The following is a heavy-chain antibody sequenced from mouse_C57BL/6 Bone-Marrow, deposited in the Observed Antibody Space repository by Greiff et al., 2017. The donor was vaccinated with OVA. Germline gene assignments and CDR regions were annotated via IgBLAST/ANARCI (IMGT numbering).Heavy chain of an antibody. J-gene: IGHJ3*01. V-gene: IGHV1-19*01. CDR3: ARRDTTVVEGFAY. D-gene: IGHD1-1*01. CDR1: GYTFTDYY. Sequence: VQLQQSGPVLVKPGASVKMSCKASGYTFTDYYMNWVKQSHGKSLEWIGVINPYNGGTSYNQKFKGKATLTVDKSSSTAYMELNSLTSEDSAVYYCARRDTTVVEGFAYWGQGTLVTVSA. CDR2: INPYNGGT.